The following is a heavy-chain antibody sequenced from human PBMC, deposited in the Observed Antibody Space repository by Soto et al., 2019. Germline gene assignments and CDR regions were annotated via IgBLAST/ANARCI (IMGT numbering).Heavy chain of an antibody. CDR3: AREVVSNYYNF. CDR1: GGSISAYQ. J-gene: IGHJ4*02. D-gene: IGHD4-4*01. CDR2: ISNSGPT. Sequence: SETLSLTCTVSGGSISAYQWSWIRQPPGKRLEWIGYISNSGPTNYNPSLKSRVTISLDTSKNQFFLSLSSVTAADTAVYYCAREVVSNYYNFWGQGTLVTSPQ. V-gene: IGHV4-59*01.